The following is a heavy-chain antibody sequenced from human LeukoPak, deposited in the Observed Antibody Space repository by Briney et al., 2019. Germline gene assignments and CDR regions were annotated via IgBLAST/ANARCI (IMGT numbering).Heavy chain of an antibody. CDR2: ISYDGSNK. Sequence: PGGSLRLSCAASGFTFSSYAMHWVRQAPGKGLEWVAVISYDGSNKYYADSVKGRFTISRDNAKNSLYLQMNSLRAEDTAVYYCAREGAAMVLDFDYWGQGTLVTVSS. V-gene: IGHV3-30-3*01. CDR3: AREGAAMVLDFDY. CDR1: GFTFSSYA. D-gene: IGHD5-18*01. J-gene: IGHJ4*02.